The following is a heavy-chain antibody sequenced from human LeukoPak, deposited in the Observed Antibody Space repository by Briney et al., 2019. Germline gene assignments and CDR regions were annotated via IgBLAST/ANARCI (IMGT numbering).Heavy chain of an antibody. CDR1: GGSFSGYY. V-gene: IGHV4-34*01. CDR3: AREGCSSTSCNTRRYNWFDP. CDR2: INHSGST. D-gene: IGHD2-2*01. Sequence: SETLSLTCAVYGGSFSGYYWSWIRQPPGKGLEWIGEINHSGSTNYNPSLKSRVTISVDTSKNQFSLKLSSVTAADTAVYYCAREGCSSTSCNTRRYNWFDPWGQGTLVTVSS. J-gene: IGHJ5*02.